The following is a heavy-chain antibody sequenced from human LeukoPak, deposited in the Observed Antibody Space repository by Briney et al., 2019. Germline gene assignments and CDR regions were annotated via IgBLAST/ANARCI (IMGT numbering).Heavy chain of an antibody. CDR3: ARGDRPDGNDAFDI. D-gene: IGHD1-14*01. J-gene: IGHJ3*02. CDR1: GFTFSTSW. Sequence: GGSLRLSCAASGFTFSTSWMHWVRQAPGKGLEWVAVISYDGSNKYYADSVKGRFTISRDNSKNTLYLQMNSLRAEDTAVYYCARGDRPDGNDAFDIWGQGTMVTVSS. CDR2: ISYDGSNK. V-gene: IGHV3-30-3*01.